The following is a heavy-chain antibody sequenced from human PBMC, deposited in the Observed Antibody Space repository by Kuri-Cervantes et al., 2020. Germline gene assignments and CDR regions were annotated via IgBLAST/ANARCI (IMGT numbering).Heavy chain of an antibody. J-gene: IGHJ3*02. V-gene: IGHV3-7*01. CDR3: ARMFPTAFCGGDCYSIDGAFDI. Sequence: GESLKISCAASGFTFDDYAMHWVRQAPGKGLEWVANIEQYGSEKYYMDSVKGRFTIPRDNAKNSLYLQMNSLRAEDTALYYCARMFPTAFCGGDCYSIDGAFDIWGQGTMVTVSS. CDR2: IEQYGSEK. D-gene: IGHD2-21*02. CDR1: GFTFDDYA.